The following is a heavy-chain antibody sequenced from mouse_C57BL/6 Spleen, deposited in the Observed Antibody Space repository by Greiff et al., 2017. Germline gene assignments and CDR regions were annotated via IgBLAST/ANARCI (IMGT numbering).Heavy chain of an antibody. CDR1: GFNIKNTY. CDR3: ARSAYYGSSYGYFDY. V-gene: IGHV14-3*01. CDR2: IDPANGNT. Sequence: VHVKQSVAELVRPGASVKLSCTASGFNIKNTYMHWVKQRPEQGLEWIGRIDPANGNTKYAPKFQGKATITADTSSNTAYLQPSSLTSEDTAIYYGARSAYYGSSYGYFDYWGQGTTLTVSS. D-gene: IGHD1-1*01. J-gene: IGHJ2*01.